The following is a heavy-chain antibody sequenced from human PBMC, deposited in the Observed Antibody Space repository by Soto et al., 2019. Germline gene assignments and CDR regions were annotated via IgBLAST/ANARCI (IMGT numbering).Heavy chain of an antibody. CDR2: ISYDGSNK. J-gene: IGHJ6*03. CDR1: GFTFSSFG. V-gene: IGHV3-30*03. Sequence: GGSLRLSCAASGFTFSSFGMHWVRQAPGKGLEWVAVISYDGSNKYYADSVKGRFTVSRDNSKNTRYLQVSSLRAEDTAAYYCAIDLLPHGGTTSCYRCYMDVWGKGTTVTVSS. D-gene: IGHD2-2*01. CDR3: AIDLLPHGGTTSCYRCYMDV.